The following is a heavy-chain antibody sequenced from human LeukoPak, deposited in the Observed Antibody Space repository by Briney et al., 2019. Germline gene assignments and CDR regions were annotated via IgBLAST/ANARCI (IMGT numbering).Heavy chain of an antibody. V-gene: IGHV3-33*01. Sequence: PGGSLRLSCAASGFTFSSYGMHWVRQAPGKGLEWVALIWYDGSNKYYADSVKGRFTISRDNSKNTLYLQMNSLRAEDTAVYYCARDERPNAFDIWGQGTMVTVSS. J-gene: IGHJ3*02. CDR3: ARDERPNAFDI. CDR2: IWYDGSNK. CDR1: GFTFSSYG.